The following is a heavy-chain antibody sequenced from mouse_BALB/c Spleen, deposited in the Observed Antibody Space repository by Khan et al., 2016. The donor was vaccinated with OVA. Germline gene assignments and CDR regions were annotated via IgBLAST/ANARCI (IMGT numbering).Heavy chain of an antibody. CDR3: ARDGYGKGDAMDY. CDR1: GFTFSDYY. J-gene: IGHJ4*01. V-gene: IGHV5-12*02. Sequence: EVELVESGGGLVQPGGSLKLSCATSGFTFSDYYMYWVRQTPEKRLEWVAYISNGGGRTYYPDTVKGRFTISRDNANNTLYLQMSRLKSEDTALYYCARDGYGKGDAMDYWGQGTSVAVSS. CDR2: ISNGGGRT. D-gene: IGHD2-10*02.